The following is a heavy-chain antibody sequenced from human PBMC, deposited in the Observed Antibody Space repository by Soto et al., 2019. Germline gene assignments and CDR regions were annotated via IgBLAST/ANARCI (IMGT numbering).Heavy chain of an antibody. J-gene: IGHJ4*02. CDR1: GYTFTSYH. D-gene: IGHD3-10*01. V-gene: IGHV1-18*01. Sequence: QVQLVQSGAEVKKPGASVKVSCKASGYTFTSYHITWVRQAPGQGLEWMGWISAYNANTNYAQKVQGRGTMTTDTATSMAYWEMRSLRSDDTAVYYCARLGYYYGSGSYRPYFDYWGQGTLVTVSS. CDR3: ARLGYYYGSGSYRPYFDY. CDR2: ISAYNANT.